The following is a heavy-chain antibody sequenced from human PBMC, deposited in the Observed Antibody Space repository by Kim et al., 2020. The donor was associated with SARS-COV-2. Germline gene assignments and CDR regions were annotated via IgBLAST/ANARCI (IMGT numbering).Heavy chain of an antibody. V-gene: IGHV3-48*03. Sequence: GGSLRLSCAASGFTFSSYEMNWVRQAPGKGLEWVSYISSSGSTIYYADSVKGRFTISRDNAKNSLYLQMNSLRAEDTAVYYCAREGRYYGFGGVDYWGQGTLVTVSS. J-gene: IGHJ4*02. CDR2: ISSSGSTI. D-gene: IGHD3-10*01. CDR1: GFTFSSYE. CDR3: AREGRYYGFGGVDY.